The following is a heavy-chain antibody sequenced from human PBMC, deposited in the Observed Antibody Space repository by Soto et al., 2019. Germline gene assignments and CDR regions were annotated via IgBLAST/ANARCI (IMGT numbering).Heavy chain of an antibody. D-gene: IGHD1-26*01. CDR3: ATRLEVGAKTLDF. Sequence: GGSLRLSCAASGFTFSNAWMSWVRQAPGKGLEWVGRIKSKTDSGKTDYAALVKGRFTISSDETKITLYLQMTSLKTADTAVYYCATRLEVGAKTLDFWGQGTLVTVSS. CDR2: IKSKTDSGKT. J-gene: IGHJ4*02. V-gene: IGHV3-15*01. CDR1: GFTFSNAW.